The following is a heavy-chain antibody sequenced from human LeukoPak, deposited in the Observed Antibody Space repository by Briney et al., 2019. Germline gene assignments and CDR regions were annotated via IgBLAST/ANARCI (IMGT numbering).Heavy chain of an antibody. V-gene: IGHV4-34*01. Sequence: SETLSLTCAVYGGSFSGYDWSWIRQPPGKGLEWIGEINHSGSTNYNPSLKSRVTMSVDTSKNQFSLKLNSVTAADTAVYYCARGKKGPREYYGMDVWGQGTTVTVSS. CDR3: ARGKKGPREYYGMDV. CDR1: GGSFSGYD. CDR2: INHSGST. J-gene: IGHJ6*02.